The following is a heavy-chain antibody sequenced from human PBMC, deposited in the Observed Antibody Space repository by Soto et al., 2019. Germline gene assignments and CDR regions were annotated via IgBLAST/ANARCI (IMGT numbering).Heavy chain of an antibody. CDR3: ARAVKDYDYYSNPYYYFDY. Sequence: QVQLQESGPGLVKPSQTLSLTCTVSGGSISSGDYYWNWIRQPPGKDLEWIGYVYYSGSAYYNPSRETRVTISVDTSKDQFSLQLTSVTAADTAVYYCARAVKDYDYYSNPYYYFDYWGQGTLVTVSS. V-gene: IGHV4-30-4*01. CDR2: VYYSGSA. D-gene: IGHD3-22*01. CDR1: GGSISSGDYY. J-gene: IGHJ4*02.